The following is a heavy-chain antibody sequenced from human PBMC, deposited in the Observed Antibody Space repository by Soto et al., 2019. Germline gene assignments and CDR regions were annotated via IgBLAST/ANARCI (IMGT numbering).Heavy chain of an antibody. CDR2: IWYDGSNK. V-gene: IGHV3-33*01. CDR3: TRASLPYYYTVTTPGRFDP. J-gene: IGHJ5*02. D-gene: IGHD4-4*01. CDR1: GFTFSSYG. Sequence: QVQLVESGGGVVQPGRSLRLSCAASGFTFSSYGMHWVRQAPGKGLEWVAVIWYDGSNKYYADSVKGRFTISRDNSKNTLYLQMNSLRAEDTAVYYCTRASLPYYYTVTTPGRFDPWGQGTLVTVSS.